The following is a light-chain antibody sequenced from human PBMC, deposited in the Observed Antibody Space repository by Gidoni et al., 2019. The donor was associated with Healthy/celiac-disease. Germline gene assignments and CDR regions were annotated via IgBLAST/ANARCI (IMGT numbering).Light chain of an antibody. CDR3: QQYNSDSWT. Sequence: DTQMTPSPSTLSASVGDRVTITCRASQSISSWLAWYQQKPGKAPKLLIYKASSLESGVPSRFSGSGSGTEFTLTISSLQPDDFATYYCQQYNSDSWTFGQGTKVEIK. CDR2: KAS. V-gene: IGKV1-5*03. J-gene: IGKJ1*01. CDR1: QSISSW.